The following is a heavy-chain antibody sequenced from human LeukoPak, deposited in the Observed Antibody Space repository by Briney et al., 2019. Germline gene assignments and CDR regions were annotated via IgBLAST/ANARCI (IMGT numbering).Heavy chain of an antibody. CDR1: GFTVSSNY. CDR3: ARDPPGAVAEDAFDI. CDR2: ISGTSSYI. D-gene: IGHD6-19*01. V-gene: IGHV3-21*01. Sequence: GGSLRLSCAASGFTVSSNYMSWVRQAPGKGLEWVSSISGTSSYIYYPDSVKGRFTISRDNAKNLLYLQMNGLRAEDTAMYYCARDPPGAVAEDAFDIWGQGTMVTVSS. J-gene: IGHJ3*02.